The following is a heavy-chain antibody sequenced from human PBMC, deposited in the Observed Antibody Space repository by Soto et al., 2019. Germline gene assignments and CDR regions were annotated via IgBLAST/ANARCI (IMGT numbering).Heavy chain of an antibody. CDR2: ISGSGIDI. V-gene: IGHV3-21*01. CDR1: GFAFYYYN. D-gene: IGHD1-1*01. Sequence: GGSLRLSCAASGFAFYYYNMNWVRQAPGRGLEWVSSISGSGIDIHFTDSVKGRFTISRDNAKTSLYLQMDSLRPEDTAIYYCTRGPRSTSTGTGAFWGQGTLVTVSS. CDR3: TRGPRSTSTGTGAF. J-gene: IGHJ4*02.